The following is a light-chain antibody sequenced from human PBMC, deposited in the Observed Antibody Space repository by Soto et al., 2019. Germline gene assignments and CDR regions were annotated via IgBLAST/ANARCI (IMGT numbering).Light chain of an antibody. CDR3: SSYTTTNTLYV. CDR2: EVF. CDR1: NSDVGGYNY. J-gene: IGLJ1*01. V-gene: IGLV2-14*01. Sequence: QSAPAQPASVSGSPGQSITIPCTGTNSDVGGYNYVSWYQHHPGKAPKLMIYEVFNRPSGVSSRFSGSKSGSTASLTISGLQAEDEADYYCSSYTTTNTLYVFGTGTKVTVL.